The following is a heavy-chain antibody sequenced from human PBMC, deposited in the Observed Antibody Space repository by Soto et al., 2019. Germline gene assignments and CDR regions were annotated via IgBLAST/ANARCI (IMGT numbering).Heavy chain of an antibody. Sequence: ASVKVSCKPSGYTLTSYGIQWVCQAPGQRLELMGWINAANGDTKDSPKFQGRVTITRDTSASTADMELSSLRSEDTAVYYCVRRHVSETGIDWFEPCGQGTLVTVS. CDR2: INAANGDT. CDR1: GYTLTSYG. CDR3: VRRHVSETGIDWFEP. V-gene: IGHV1-3*01. D-gene: IGHD1-1*01. J-gene: IGHJ5*02.